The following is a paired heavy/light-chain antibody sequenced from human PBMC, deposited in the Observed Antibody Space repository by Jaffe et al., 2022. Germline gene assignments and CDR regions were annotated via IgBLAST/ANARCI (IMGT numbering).Light chain of an antibody. V-gene: IGLV2-23*03. CDR2: EGS. J-gene: IGLJ2*01. CDR1: SSDVGSYNL. CDR3: CSYAGSSTFDVV. Sequence: QSALTQPASVSGSPGQSITISCTGTSSDVGSYNLVSWYQQHPGKAPKLMIYEGSKRPSGVSNRFSGSKSGNTASLTISGLQAEDEADYYCCSYAGSSTFDVVFGGGTKLTVL.
Heavy chain of an antibody. CDR2: IYTSGST. CDR3: ARDRAILKITMVRGVPLGAFDI. D-gene: IGHD3-10*01. J-gene: IGHJ3*02. Sequence: QVQLQESGPGLVKPSQTLSLTCTVSGGSISSGSYYWSWIRQPAGKGLEWIGRIYTSGSTNYNPSLKSRVTISVDTSKNQFSLKLSSVTAADTAVYYCARDRAILKITMVRGVPLGAFDIWGQGTMVTVSS. CDR1: GGSISSGSYY. V-gene: IGHV4-61*02.